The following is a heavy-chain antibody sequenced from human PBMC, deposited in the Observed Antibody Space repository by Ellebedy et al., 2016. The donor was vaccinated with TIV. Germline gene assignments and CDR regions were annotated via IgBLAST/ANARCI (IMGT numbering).Heavy chain of an antibody. CDR3: ARLGYSSSSSYDS. D-gene: IGHD6-6*01. CDR1: GYTFTSRT. Sequence: ASVKVSCXASGYTFTSRTHHWVRQAPGQGLEWVGWINPGNGNTKYSPKIQGRVTITMDTSASTAYMELSSLRSEDTAVYYCARLGYSSSSSYDSWGQGTLVTVSS. CDR2: INPGNGNT. V-gene: IGHV1-3*01. J-gene: IGHJ4*02.